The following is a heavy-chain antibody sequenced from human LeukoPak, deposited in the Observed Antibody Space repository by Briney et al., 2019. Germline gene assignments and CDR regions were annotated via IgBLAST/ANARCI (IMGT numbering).Heavy chain of an antibody. CDR2: SRNKDNSYTT. CDR3: ARGSYSSGWNPGDH. Sequence: PGGSLRLSCAASGFTFSDHYMDWVRQAPRKGLEWVGRSRNKDNSYTTEYAASVKGRFTISRDDSKNSLFLQMNSLKTEDTAVYYCARGSYSSGWNPGDHWGQGTLVTVSS. V-gene: IGHV3-72*01. D-gene: IGHD6-19*01. J-gene: IGHJ4*02. CDR1: GFTFSDHY.